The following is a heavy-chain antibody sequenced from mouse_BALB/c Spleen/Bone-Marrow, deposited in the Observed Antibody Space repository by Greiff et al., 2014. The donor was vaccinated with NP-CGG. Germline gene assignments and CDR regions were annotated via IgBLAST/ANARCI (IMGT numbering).Heavy chain of an antibody. CDR3: GRGLTDFDY. J-gene: IGHJ2*01. V-gene: IGHV14-3*02. D-gene: IGHD3-2*01. Sequence: VQLQQPGAEFVKPGASVKLSCTASGFNIKDTYMDWVKQRPEQGLEWIGRIDPANGNTKYDPKFQGKATITADTSSNTAYLQLSSLTSEDTAVYYCGRGLTDFDYWGQGTTLTVSS. CDR2: IDPANGNT. CDR1: GFNIKDTY.